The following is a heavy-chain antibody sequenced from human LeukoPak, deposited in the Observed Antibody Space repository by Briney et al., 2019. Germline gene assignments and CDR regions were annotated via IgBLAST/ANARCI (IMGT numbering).Heavy chain of an antibody. D-gene: IGHD3-10*01. V-gene: IGHV3-11*01. Sequence: GGSLRLSCAASGFTFSDYYMSWIRQAPGKGLEWVSYISSSGSTIYYADSVKGRFTISRDNAKNSLYLQMNSLRAEDTAVYYCASDSGTYGTLPTPNYWGQGTLVTVSS. CDR3: ASDSGTYGTLPTPNY. J-gene: IGHJ4*02. CDR2: ISSSGSTI. CDR1: GFTFSDYY.